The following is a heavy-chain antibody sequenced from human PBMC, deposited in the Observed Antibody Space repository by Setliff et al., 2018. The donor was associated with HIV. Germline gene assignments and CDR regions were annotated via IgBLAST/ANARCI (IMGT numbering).Heavy chain of an antibody. V-gene: IGHV3-7*01. Sequence: GGSLRLSCAASGFTFTSYWMIWVRQAPGKGLEWVANINQDGSEKNYVDSVKGRFTISRDNAKNSLYPQMDSLRVEDTTVYYCTRKLAPGHGMDVWGQGTTVTVSS. CDR3: TRKLAPGHGMDV. CDR1: GFTFTSYW. D-gene: IGHD3-3*02. J-gene: IGHJ6*02. CDR2: INQDGSEK.